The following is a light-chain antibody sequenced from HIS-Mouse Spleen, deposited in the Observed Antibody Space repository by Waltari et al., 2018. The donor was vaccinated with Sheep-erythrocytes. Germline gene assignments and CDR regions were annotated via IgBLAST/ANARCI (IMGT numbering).Light chain of an antibody. CDR3: CSYAGSYTLV. J-gene: IGLJ2*01. V-gene: IGLV2-11*01. Sequence: QSALTQPRSVSGSPGQSVTISCTGTSSDVGGYNYVSWYQQHPGKAPKLMIYDVSKRPCGVPDRFSGSKSGTTASLTISGLQAEDEADYYCCSYAGSYTLVFGGGTKLTVL. CDR2: DVS. CDR1: SSDVGGYNY.